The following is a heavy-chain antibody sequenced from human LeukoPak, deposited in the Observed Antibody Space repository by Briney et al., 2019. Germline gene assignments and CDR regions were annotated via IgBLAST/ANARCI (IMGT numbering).Heavy chain of an antibody. J-gene: IGHJ3*02. CDR2: IIPIFGTA. CDR3: ARFRVSAFDI. V-gene: IGHV1-69*13. Sequence: SVKVSCKASGGTFSSYAISCGRQTPGQGLEWMGRIIPIFGTANYAQKFKGRVTITPDESTSTAYMELSSLRSEDTAVYCCARFRVSAFDIWGQGTMVTVSS. CDR1: GGTFSSYA.